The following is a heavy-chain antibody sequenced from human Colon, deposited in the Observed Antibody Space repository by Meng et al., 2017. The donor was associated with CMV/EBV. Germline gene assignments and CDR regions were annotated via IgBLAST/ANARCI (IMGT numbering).Heavy chain of an antibody. V-gene: IGHV3-7*01. D-gene: IGHD4-11*01. Sequence: GESLKISCAASGFTFSSYWMSWVRQAPGKGLEWVAHMNQDGSHMYYVDSVKGRFGISRDNAKNSLYLQMNSLRAEDTAVYYCARHPDYRFDYWGQGTLVTVSS. CDR2: MNQDGSHM. CDR1: GFTFSSYW. CDR3: ARHPDYRFDY. J-gene: IGHJ4*02.